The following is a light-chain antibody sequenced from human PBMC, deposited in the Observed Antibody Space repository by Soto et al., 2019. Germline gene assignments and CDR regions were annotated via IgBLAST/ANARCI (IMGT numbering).Light chain of an antibody. CDR2: GAS. CDR3: QQNVSSPYP. Sequence: EVVLTQSPGTLSLSPGERATLSCRASQSVSSNYLTWYQQKPGQAPRPLIYGASSRATGIPDRFSGRGSGTALTPTNSGLEPEDFAVYYFQQNVSSPYPFGQGTKRRSN. J-gene: IGKJ2*01. V-gene: IGKV3-20*01. CDR1: QSVSSNY.